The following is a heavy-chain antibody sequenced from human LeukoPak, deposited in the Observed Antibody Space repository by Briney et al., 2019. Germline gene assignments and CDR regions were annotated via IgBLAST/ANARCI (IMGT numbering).Heavy chain of an antibody. CDR2: IYYSGST. CDR1: GGSISSSSYY. Sequence: SETLSLTCTVSGGSISSSSYYWGWIRQPPGKGLEWIGSIYYSGSTYYNPSLKSRVTISVDTSKNQFSLKLSSVTAADAAVYYCVRQTTMVRGVIITPLHFDYWGQGTLVTVSS. V-gene: IGHV4-39*01. CDR3: VRQTTMVRGVIITPLHFDY. D-gene: IGHD3-10*01. J-gene: IGHJ4*02.